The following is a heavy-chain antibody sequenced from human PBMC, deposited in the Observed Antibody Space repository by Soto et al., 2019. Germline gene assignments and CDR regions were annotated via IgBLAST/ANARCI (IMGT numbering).Heavy chain of an antibody. CDR2: IYYSGST. J-gene: IGHJ4*02. CDR3: ARHLRYSSSSLSY. V-gene: IGHV4-39*01. Sequence: QLQLQESGPGLVKPSETLSLTCTVSGGSISSSRYYWGWIRQPPGKGLEWIGSIYYSGSTYYNPSLKSRVTISVDTSKNQFSLKLSSVTAADTAVYYCARHLRYSSSSLSYWGQGTLVTVSS. D-gene: IGHD6-6*01. CDR1: GGSISSSRYY.